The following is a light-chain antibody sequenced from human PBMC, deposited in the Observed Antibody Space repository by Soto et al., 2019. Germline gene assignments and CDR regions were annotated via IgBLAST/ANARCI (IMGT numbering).Light chain of an antibody. CDR3: SSYTSSRAYV. CDR2: EVS. J-gene: IGLJ1*01. Sequence: QSALTQPASVSGSPGQSITISCTGTSSDVGGYNYVSWYQQQSGKAPKLMIHEVSNRPSGVSSRFSGSKSGNTASLTISGLQAEDEADYYCSSYTSSRAYVFGTATKLTVL. V-gene: IGLV2-14*01. CDR1: SSDVGGYNY.